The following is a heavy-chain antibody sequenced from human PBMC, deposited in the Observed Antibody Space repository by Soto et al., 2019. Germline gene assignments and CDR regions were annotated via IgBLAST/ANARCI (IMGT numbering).Heavy chain of an antibody. CDR1: GPSFSGYY. D-gene: IGHD5-12*01. J-gene: IGHJ4*02. CDR2: INHSGST. V-gene: IGHV4-34*01. CDR3: ATNVDIVATEAYFDY. Sequence: ETLSVTCAVNGPSFSGYYWSWSRQPPGKGLEWIGEINHSGSTNYNPSLKSRVTISVDTSKNQFSLKLSSVTAADTAVYYCATNVDIVATEAYFDYWGQGTLVT.